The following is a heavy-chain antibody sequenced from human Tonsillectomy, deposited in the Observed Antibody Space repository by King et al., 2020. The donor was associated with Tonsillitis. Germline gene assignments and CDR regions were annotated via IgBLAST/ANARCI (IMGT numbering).Heavy chain of an antibody. J-gene: IGHJ3*02. CDR1: GFIFRSYA. V-gene: IGHV3-23*04. Sequence: VQLVESGGGLVQPGGSLRLSCAASGFIFRSYAMSWVRQAPGKGLEWVSSISGSGGSTYYADSVRGRFTISRDNSKNTLYLQMSSLRAEDTAVYYCAKAGSGYYDHDVFDIWGQGTMVTVSS. CDR2: ISGSGGST. D-gene: IGHD3-22*01. CDR3: AKAGSGYYDHDVFDI.